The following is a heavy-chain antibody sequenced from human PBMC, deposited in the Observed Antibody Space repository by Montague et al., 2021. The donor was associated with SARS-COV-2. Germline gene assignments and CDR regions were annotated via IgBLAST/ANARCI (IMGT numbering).Heavy chain of an antibody. V-gene: IGHV4-59*02. CDR2: IYFSGST. CDR1: GGSVSSYY. J-gene: IGHJ6*03. CDR3: AGNSRTDFDWLFPDSGSYYYYMDV. D-gene: IGHD3-9*01. Sequence: SETLSLTCTVSGGSVSSYYWGWIRQPPGKGLEWIWYIYFSGSTNYNPSXXGGVPISVDTSKNQFSLKLSSVTATDTAVYYCAGNSRTDFDWLFPDSGSYYYYMDVWGKGTTVTVSS.